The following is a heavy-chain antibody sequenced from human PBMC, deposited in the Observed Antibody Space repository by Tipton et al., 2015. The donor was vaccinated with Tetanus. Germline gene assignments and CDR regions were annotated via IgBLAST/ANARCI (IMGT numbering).Heavy chain of an antibody. Sequence: SLRLSCSASGFIFNNYWMSWVRQAPGKGLEWVANINRDGSDKYYVDSVKGRFTISIDNARNSLYLEMNSLRAEDTALYYCTKDLSPGGADRWGQGTLVIVSS. D-gene: IGHD4-23*01. J-gene: IGHJ5*02. CDR3: TKDLSPGGADR. CDR1: GFIFNNYW. V-gene: IGHV3-7*03. CDR2: INRDGSDK.